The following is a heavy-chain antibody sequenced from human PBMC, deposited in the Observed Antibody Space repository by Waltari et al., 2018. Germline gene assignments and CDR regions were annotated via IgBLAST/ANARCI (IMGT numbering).Heavy chain of an antibody. Sequence: EVQLVEPGGGLVQPGRSLRLSCAASGFTFDDYAMHWVRQAPGKGLEWVSGISWNSGSIGYADSVKGRFTISRDNAKNSLYLQMNSLRAEDMALYYCAKLASPDAFDIWGQGTMVTVSS. CDR2: ISWNSGSI. CDR3: AKLASPDAFDI. V-gene: IGHV3-9*03. CDR1: GFTFDDYA. J-gene: IGHJ3*02.